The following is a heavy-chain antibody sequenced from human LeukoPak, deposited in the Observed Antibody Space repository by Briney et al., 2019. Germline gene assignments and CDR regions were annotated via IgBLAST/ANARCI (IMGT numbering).Heavy chain of an antibody. D-gene: IGHD3-10*01. Sequence: SSETLSLTCAVYGGSFSGYYWSWIRQPPGKGLEWIGEINHSGSTSYNPSLKSRVTISVDTSKNQFSLKLSSVTAADTAPYYCASYGSGSYSGFDYWGQGTLVTVSS. J-gene: IGHJ4*02. CDR2: INHSGST. V-gene: IGHV4-34*01. CDR3: ASYGSGSYSGFDY. CDR1: GGSFSGYY.